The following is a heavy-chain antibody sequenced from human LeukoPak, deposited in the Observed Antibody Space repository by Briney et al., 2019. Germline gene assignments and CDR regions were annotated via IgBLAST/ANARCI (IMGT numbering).Heavy chain of an antibody. CDR1: GFTFSSYE. Sequence: GGSLRLSCAASGFTFSSYEMKWVRQAPGKGLEWVSYISSSGTSIYYADSVKGRFTISRDNAKNSLYLQVNSLRAEDTAVYYCATGEGGSYYDSRGYYSDIWGQGTMVTVSS. CDR2: ISSSGTSI. V-gene: IGHV3-48*03. J-gene: IGHJ3*02. CDR3: ATGEGGSYYDSRGYYSDI. D-gene: IGHD3-22*01.